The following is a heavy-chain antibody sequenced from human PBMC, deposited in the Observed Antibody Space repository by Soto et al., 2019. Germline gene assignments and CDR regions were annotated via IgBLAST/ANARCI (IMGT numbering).Heavy chain of an antibody. CDR1: GYSFTRYA. Sequence: QVQLVQSGAEVKKPGASVKVSCKASGYSFTRYAIHWVRQAPGQRLEWLGWIYTDSGDTKYSHNLQGRVTITRDTSASTAYMELSSLRSEDTAVYYCARDLRRESSGYYGCWGQGTLVTVSS. V-gene: IGHV1-3*04. CDR3: ARDLRRESSGYYGC. D-gene: IGHD3-22*01. CDR2: IYTDSGDT. J-gene: IGHJ4*02.